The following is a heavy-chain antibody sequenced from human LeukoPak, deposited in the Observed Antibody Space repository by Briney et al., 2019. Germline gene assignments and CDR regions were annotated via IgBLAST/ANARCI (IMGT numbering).Heavy chain of an antibody. CDR3: ARDLAQGGGGELMGATDY. D-gene: IGHD1-26*01. V-gene: IGHV1-2*04. CDR1: GYTLNGYN. Sequence: ASVKVSCKASGYTLNGYNIHWVRQAPGQGLEWMGWINPNNGGTNYAQKFQGWVTMTRDTSISTAYLELSRLTSDDTAVYYCARDLAQGGGGELMGATDYWGQGTLITVSS. CDR2: INPNNGGT. J-gene: IGHJ4*02.